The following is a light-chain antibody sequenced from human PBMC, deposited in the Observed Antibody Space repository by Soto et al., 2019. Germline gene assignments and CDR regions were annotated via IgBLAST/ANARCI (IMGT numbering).Light chain of an antibody. J-gene: IGKJ1*01. CDR2: GAS. CDR3: HQYRSSPFT. V-gene: IGKV3-20*01. Sequence: EIVLTQSPGTLSLSPGERATLSCRASQSISSSFLGWYQQKPGQAPRLLIYGASSRATGIPDRFSGSGSGTDFTLTISRLEAEDFAVYYCHQYRSSPFTSGHRTTVQIK. CDR1: QSISSSF.